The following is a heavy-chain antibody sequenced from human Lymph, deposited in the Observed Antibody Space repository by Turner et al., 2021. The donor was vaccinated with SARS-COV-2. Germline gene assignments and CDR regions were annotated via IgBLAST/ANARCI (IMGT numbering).Heavy chain of an antibody. CDR1: GGPISSYY. V-gene: IGHV4-59*01. Sequence: QVQLQESGPGLVKPSETLSLTCTVPGGPISSYYWGWIRQPPGKGLEWIGYICYSGSTIYNPSLKSRVTISVDTSKNQFSLKLSSVTAADTAVYYCARVIPAGWYYFDYWGQGTLVTVSS. J-gene: IGHJ4*02. D-gene: IGHD2-2*01. CDR2: ICYSGST. CDR3: ARVIPAGWYYFDY.